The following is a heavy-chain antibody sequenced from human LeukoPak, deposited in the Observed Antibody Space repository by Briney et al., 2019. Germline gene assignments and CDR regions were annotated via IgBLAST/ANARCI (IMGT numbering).Heavy chain of an antibody. CDR3: ARRGYSYDPYY. V-gene: IGHV5-10-1*01. CDR1: GYSFTSYW. D-gene: IGHD5-18*01. CDR2: IDPSDSYT. Sequence: GESLKISCKGSGYSFTSYWISWVRQMPGKGLERMGRIDPSDSYTNYSPSFQGHVTISADKSISTAYLQWSSLKASDTAVYYCARRGYSYDPYYWGQGTLVTVSS. J-gene: IGHJ4*02.